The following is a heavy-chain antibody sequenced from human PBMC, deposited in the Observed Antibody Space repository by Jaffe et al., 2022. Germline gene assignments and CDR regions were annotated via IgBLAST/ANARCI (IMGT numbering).Heavy chain of an antibody. CDR3: AITLIQLSSQYFDY. CDR2: IYHSGST. D-gene: IGHD5-18*01. J-gene: IGHJ4*02. CDR1: GYSISSGYY. Sequence: QVQLQESGPGLVKPSETLSLTCAVSGYSISSGYYWGWIRQPPGKGLEWIGSIYHSGSTYYNPSLKSRVTISVDTSKNQFSLKLSSVTAADTAVYYCAITLIQLSSQYFDYWGQGTLVTVSS. V-gene: IGHV4-38-2*01.